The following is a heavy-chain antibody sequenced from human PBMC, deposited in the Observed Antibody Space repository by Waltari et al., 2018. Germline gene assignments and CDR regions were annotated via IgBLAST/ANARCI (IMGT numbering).Heavy chain of an antibody. CDR2: INHSGST. V-gene: IGHV4-34*01. CDR1: GGSFSGYY. Sequence: QVQLQQWGAGLLKPSETLSLTCAVYGGSFSGYYWSWIRQPPGKGLEWIGEINHSGSTNHTPSLKSRVTISVDTSKNQFSLKLSSVTAADTAVYYCAREPYYDFWSGYYPYYFDYWGQGTLVTVSS. J-gene: IGHJ4*02. CDR3: AREPYYDFWSGYYPYYFDY. D-gene: IGHD3-3*01.